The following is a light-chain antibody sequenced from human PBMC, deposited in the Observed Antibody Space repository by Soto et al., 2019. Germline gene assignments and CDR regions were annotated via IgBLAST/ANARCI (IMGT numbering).Light chain of an antibody. J-gene: IGLJ2*01. Sequence: QSALTQPRSVSGSPGQSVTISCTGTSRDVGGYNYVSWYQQHPGKAPKGMIYDVSERPSGVPDRFSGSKSGNTASLTISGLQAEDEADYSCCSNAGSYEVFGGGTKLTVL. V-gene: IGLV2-11*01. CDR2: DVS. CDR1: SRDVGGYNY. CDR3: CSNAGSYEV.